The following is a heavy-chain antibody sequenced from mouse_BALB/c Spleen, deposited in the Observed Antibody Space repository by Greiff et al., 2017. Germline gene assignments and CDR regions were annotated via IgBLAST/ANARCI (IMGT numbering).Heavy chain of an antibody. J-gene: IGHJ2*01. CDR3: TRDGSSDFDFDY. CDR2: ISSGGSYT. V-gene: IGHV5-6-4*01. Sequence: EVKVVESGGGLVKPGGSLKLSCAASGFTFSSYTMSWVRQTPEKRLEWVATISSGGSYTYYPDSVKGRFTISRDNAKNTLYLQMSSLKSEDTAMYYCTRDGSSDFDFDYWGQGTTLTVSS. CDR1: GFTFSSYT. D-gene: IGHD1-1*01.